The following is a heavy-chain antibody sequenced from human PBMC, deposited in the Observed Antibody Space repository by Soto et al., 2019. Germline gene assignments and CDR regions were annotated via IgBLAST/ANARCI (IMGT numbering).Heavy chain of an antibody. J-gene: IGHJ6*02. CDR2: ISYDGSNK. CDR3: ARVQPPKYYYDSSGYLGDV. D-gene: IGHD3-22*01. Sequence: LRLSCAASGFTFSSYAMHWVRQAPGKGLEWVAVISYDGSNKYYADSVKGRFTISRDNSKNTLYLQMNSLRAEDTAVYYCARVQPPKYYYDSSGYLGDVWGQGTTVTVSS. CDR1: GFTFSSYA. V-gene: IGHV3-30-3*01.